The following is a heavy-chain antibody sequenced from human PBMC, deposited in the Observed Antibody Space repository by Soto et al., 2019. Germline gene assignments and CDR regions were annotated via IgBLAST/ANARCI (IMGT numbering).Heavy chain of an antibody. Sequence: GGSLRLSCAASGFTFSSYAMTWVRQAPGKGLEWVSSISGSGDSTYYADSVKGRFTISRDNSKNTLYLQMNSLRAEDTAVYYCAKGVTGVVRDYYYYYMDVWGKGTTVTVSS. D-gene: IGHD2-15*01. V-gene: IGHV3-23*01. J-gene: IGHJ6*03. CDR1: GFTFSSYA. CDR2: ISGSGDST. CDR3: AKGVTGVVRDYYYYYMDV.